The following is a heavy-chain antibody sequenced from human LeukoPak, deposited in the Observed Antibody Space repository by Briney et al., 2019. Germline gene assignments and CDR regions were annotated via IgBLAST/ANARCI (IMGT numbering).Heavy chain of an antibody. CDR1: GFTVSSNY. J-gene: IGHJ5*02. V-gene: IGHV3-66*02. CDR3: ARDSSSWYRGGFDP. Sequence: PGGSLRLSCAASGFTVSSNYMSWVRQAPGKGLEWVSVIYSGGSTYYADSVKGRFTISRDNSKNTLYLQMNSLRAEDTAVYYCARDSSSWYRGGFDPRGQGTLVTVSS. CDR2: IYSGGST. D-gene: IGHD6-13*01.